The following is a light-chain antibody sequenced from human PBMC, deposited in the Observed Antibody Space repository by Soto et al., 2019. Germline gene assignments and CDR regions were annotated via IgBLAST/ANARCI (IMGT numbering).Light chain of an antibody. J-gene: IGLJ2*01. Sequence: QSALTQPPSASGSPGQSVTISCTGTSSDVGGYNYVSWYQQYPGKAPKLMLYEVSTRPSGVPDRFSGSKSGNTASLTVSGRQAEDEGDYYCSAYAGSSIYGVFGGGTKLTAL. V-gene: IGLV2-8*01. CDR1: SSDVGGYNY. CDR2: EVS. CDR3: SAYAGSSIYGV.